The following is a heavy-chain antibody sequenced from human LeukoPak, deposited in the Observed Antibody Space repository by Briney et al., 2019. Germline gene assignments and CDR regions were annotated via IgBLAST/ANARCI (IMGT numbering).Heavy chain of an antibody. V-gene: IGHV4-34*01. CDR1: GGSFSGYY. Sequence: SETLSLTCAVYGGSFSGYYWSWIRQPPGKGLEWIGEINHSGSTNYNPSLKSRVTISVDTSKNQFSLKLSSVTAADTAVYYCARGAIIVVVTAIRVLNWFDPWGQGTLVTVSS. CDR2: INHSGST. J-gene: IGHJ5*02. D-gene: IGHD2-21*02. CDR3: ARGAIIVVVTAIRVLNWFDP.